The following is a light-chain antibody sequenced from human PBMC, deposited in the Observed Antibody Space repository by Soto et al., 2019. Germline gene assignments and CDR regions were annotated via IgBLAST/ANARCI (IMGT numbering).Light chain of an antibody. CDR1: QSISSY. J-gene: IGKJ2*01. CDR3: QQSYSTPYT. CDR2: AAS. V-gene: IGKV1-39*01. Sequence: DIQMTQSPSSLSASVGDRVTITCRASQSISSYLDWYQQKPGKAPNLLIYAASSLQSGGQSRLSGSGSGTDFNRTINSLQPEYFATYYSQQSYSTPYTFGQGTNLEIK.